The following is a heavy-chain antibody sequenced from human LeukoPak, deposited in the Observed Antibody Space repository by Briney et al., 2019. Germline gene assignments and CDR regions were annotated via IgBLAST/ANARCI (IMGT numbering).Heavy chain of an antibody. CDR1: GYTFTSYG. V-gene: IGHV1-18*04. J-gene: IGHJ6*04. Sequence: ASVKVSCKASGYTFTSYGISWVRQAPGQGLEWMGWISAYNGNTNYAQKLQGRVTMTTDTSTSTAYMELRSLRSDDTAVYYCARVGLVVPAAIGMDVWGKGTTVTASS. CDR2: ISAYNGNT. D-gene: IGHD2-2*01. CDR3: ARVGLVVPAAIGMDV.